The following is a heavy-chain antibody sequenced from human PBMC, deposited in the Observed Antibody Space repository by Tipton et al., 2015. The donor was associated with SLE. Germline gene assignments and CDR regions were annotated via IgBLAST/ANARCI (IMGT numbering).Heavy chain of an antibody. J-gene: IGHJ3*02. CDR3: ARVVRYFDWPYAFDI. Sequence: TLSLTCTVSGGSVSSPIDYWSWIRQSPGKGLEWIGSIYDRGSTNYNPSLKSRVTISVDTSKNQFSLKLSSVTTADTAVYYCARVVRYFDWPYAFDIWGQGTMVTVSS. V-gene: IGHV4-61*01. D-gene: IGHD3-9*01. CDR2: IYDRGST. CDR1: GGSVSSPIDY.